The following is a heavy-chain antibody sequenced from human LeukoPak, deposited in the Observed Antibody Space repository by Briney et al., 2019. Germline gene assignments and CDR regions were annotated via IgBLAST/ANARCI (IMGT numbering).Heavy chain of an antibody. CDR1: GFIFSDYY. CDR2: ISDSGSNI. D-gene: IGHD3-22*01. CDR3: ARANFDSSGYYYRGFDI. J-gene: IGHJ3*02. V-gene: IGHV3-11*04. Sequence: PGGSLRLSWAASGFIFSDYYMGWIRQASGRGLEWDSYISDSGSNIYYTDSVKGRFTMSRDNAKKSLYLQMNSLRAEDTAVYYCARANFDSSGYYYRGFDIWGQGTMVTVSS.